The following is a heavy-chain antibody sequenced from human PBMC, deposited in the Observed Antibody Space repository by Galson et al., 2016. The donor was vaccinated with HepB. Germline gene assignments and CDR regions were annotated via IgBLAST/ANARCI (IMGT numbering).Heavy chain of an antibody. CDR3: AREFYGGYFDY. D-gene: IGHD4-17*01. Sequence: SVKVSCKASGYTLTTYYIHWVRQAPGQGLEWMGIINPGHGGTTYAQRFRGRLTMTRDTSTTTAYMDLSSLESEDSAVYYCAREFYGGYFDYWGQGTLVTVSS. V-gene: IGHV1-46*01. CDR2: INPGHGGT. J-gene: IGHJ4*02. CDR1: GYTLTTYY.